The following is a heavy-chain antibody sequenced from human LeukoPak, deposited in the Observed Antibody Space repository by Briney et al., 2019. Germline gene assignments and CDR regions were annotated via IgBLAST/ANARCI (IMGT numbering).Heavy chain of an antibody. CDR2: IYSGGST. CDR3: ARGDYDILTGYSPFDY. Sequence: GGSLRLSCAASGSTVSSNYMSWVRQAPGKGLEWVSVIYSGGSTYYADSVKGRFTISRHNSKNTLYLQMNSLRAEDTAEYYCARGDYDILTGYSPFDYWGQGTLVTVSS. J-gene: IGHJ4*02. V-gene: IGHV3-53*04. CDR1: GSTVSSNY. D-gene: IGHD3-9*01.